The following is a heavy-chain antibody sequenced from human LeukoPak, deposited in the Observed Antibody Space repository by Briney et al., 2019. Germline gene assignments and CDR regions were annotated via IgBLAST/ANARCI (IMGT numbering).Heavy chain of an antibody. Sequence: GASVKVSCKASGYTLTGYYMHWVRQAPGQGLEWMGWINPNSGGTNYAQKFRGRVTMTRDTSISTAYMERSRLGSDDTAIYYCARVDYYDSSGYYKNKEYFQHWGQGTLVTVSS. CDR2: INPNSGGT. CDR3: ARVDYYDSSGYYKNKEYFQH. CDR1: GYTLTGYY. J-gene: IGHJ1*01. V-gene: IGHV1-2*02. D-gene: IGHD3-22*01.